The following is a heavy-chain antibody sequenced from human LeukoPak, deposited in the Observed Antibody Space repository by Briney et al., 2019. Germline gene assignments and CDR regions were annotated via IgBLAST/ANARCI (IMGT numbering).Heavy chain of an antibody. J-gene: IGHJ3*02. D-gene: IGHD4-17*01. CDR2: ISGSGGSA. V-gene: IGHV3-23*01. CDR3: AKALSTTMTTVSFDI. Sequence: PGGSLRLSCAASGFTFSSYAMSWVRQAPGKGLEWVSAISGSGGSAHDADSVKGRFTISRDNSKNTLSLQMNSLRAEDTAIYYCAKALSTTMTTVSFDIWGQGTMVTVSS. CDR1: GFTFSSYA.